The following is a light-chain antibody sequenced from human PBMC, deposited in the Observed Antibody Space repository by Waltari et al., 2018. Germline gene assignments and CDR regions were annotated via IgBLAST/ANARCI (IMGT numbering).Light chain of an antibody. V-gene: IGKV4-1*01. J-gene: IGKJ1*01. CDR2: WAS. Sequence: DIVMTQSPDSLAVSLGERATIKCKSLQSLFYSTYNQNYLAWYQQKPGQPPELLIYWASTRESGVPDRFSGSGSGTDFTLTISSLQAEDVAFYYCQQYYSSPWTFGQGTKVEVK. CDR1: QSLFYSTYNQNY. CDR3: QQYYSSPWT.